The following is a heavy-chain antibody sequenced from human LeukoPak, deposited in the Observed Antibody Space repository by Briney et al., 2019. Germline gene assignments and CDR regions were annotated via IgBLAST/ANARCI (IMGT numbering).Heavy chain of an antibody. D-gene: IGHD3-10*01. CDR3: AKDHLDYISTSLDY. CDR1: GFTFSGFG. V-gene: IGHV3-30*02. CDR2: IRYDGSNK. J-gene: IGHJ4*02. Sequence: PGGSLRLSCAASGFTFSGFGMHWVRQAPGTGLEWVAFIRYDGSNKNYADSVKGRFTISRDNSKNTLYLQMNSLRAEDTAVHYCAKDHLDYISTSLDYWGQGTLVTVSS.